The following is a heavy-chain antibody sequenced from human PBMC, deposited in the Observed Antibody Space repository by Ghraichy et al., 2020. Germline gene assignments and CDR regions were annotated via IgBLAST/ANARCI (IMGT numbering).Heavy chain of an antibody. CDR1: GDSVSSNSAT. V-gene: IGHV6-1*01. D-gene: IGHD7-27*01. CDR3: ARDPNWGDVFDI. CDR2: TYYRSKWYT. Sequence: SQTLSLTCAISGDSVSSNSATWNWIRQSPSRGLEWLGRTYYRSKWYTNYAVSVKSQITINPDTSKNQFSMQLNSVTPEDTAVYYCARDPNWGDVFDIWGQGTMVTVSS. J-gene: IGHJ3*02.